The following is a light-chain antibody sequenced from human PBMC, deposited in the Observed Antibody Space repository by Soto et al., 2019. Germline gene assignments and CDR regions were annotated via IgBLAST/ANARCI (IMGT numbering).Light chain of an antibody. Sequence: QSALTQPASVSGSPGQSSTISCTGTSSDVGVYNYVSWYQQHPGKAPKIMIYDVSNRPSGVSNRFSGSKSGNTASLTISGLQAEDEADYYCSSYTGSRTYVVFGGGTKLTVL. CDR1: SSDVGVYNY. V-gene: IGLV2-14*01. CDR2: DVS. CDR3: SSYTGSRTYVV. J-gene: IGLJ2*01.